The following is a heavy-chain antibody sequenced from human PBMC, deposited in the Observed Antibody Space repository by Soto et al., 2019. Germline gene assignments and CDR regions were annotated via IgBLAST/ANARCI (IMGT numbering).Heavy chain of an antibody. CDR2: VYYTGST. J-gene: IGHJ4*02. CDR1: GGSISGSY. CDR3: ARSGAVPGAHIYY. V-gene: IGHV4-59*01. D-gene: IGHD6-19*01. Sequence: PSETLSLPCSVSGGSISGSYWSWFRQSPGKGLEWLGYVYYTGSTNYSPSLRSRVSISVDTSKNEFSLRLSSVTAADTAGYFGARSGAVPGAHIYYWGQGTQVTVSS.